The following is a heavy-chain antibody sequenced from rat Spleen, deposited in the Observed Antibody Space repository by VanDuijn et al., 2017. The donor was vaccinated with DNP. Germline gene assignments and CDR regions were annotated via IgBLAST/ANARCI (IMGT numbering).Heavy chain of an antibody. Sequence: VRLQESGPGLVKPSRTLSLTCTVSGFSLTSYNVHWVRQPPGKGLEWMGIIWNTGGTRYNSALKSRLTIIKDPSKSQVFLKMNSLQTEDTAIYYCSRYGEYTAVDAWGQGTSVTVSS. CDR2: IWNTGGT. D-gene: IGHD1-11*01. CDR1: GFSLTSYN. J-gene: IGHJ4*01. CDR3: SRYGEYTAVDA. V-gene: IGHV2-41*01.